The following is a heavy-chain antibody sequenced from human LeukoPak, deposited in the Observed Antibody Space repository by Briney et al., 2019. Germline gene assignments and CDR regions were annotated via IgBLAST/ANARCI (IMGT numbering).Heavy chain of an antibody. CDR1: GFTFSSYA. J-gene: IGHJ4*02. Sequence: PGGSLRLSCAASGFTFSSYAMSWVRQAPGKGLEGVSVISGSGTNTYYADSVKGRFTISRDNSKNTLYLQMNSLRAEDTAVYYCAKDHALITMVRGEQSLGFDYWGQGTLVTVSS. D-gene: IGHD3-10*01. CDR3: AKDHALITMVRGEQSLGFDY. V-gene: IGHV3-23*01. CDR2: ISGSGTNT.